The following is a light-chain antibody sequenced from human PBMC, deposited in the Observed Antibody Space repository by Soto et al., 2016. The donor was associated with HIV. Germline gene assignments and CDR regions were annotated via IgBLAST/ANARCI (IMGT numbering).Light chain of an antibody. Sequence: DIQMTQSPSTLSAAVGDRVTITCRASKSIDTWLAWYQQKPGKAPKLLIYKASVLQNGVPSRFIGSGSATEFTLTINRLQPDDFATYFCQQYNTYAPDSFGQGTTFGDQT. V-gene: IGKV1-5*03. J-gene: IGKJ2*03. CDR1: KSIDTW. CDR3: QQYNTYAPDS. CDR2: KAS.